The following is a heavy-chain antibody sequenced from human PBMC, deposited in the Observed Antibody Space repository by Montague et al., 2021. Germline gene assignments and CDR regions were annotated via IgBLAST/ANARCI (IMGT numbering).Heavy chain of an antibody. CDR1: RSLINSDYY. CDR3: ARDRDRYYYMDV. CDR2: VYHGGRN. Sequence: SETLSLTCTVSRSLINSDYYWGWIRQPPGKGLEWMGSVYHGGRNYYNPPLKSRVTISVDTSNNHFSLKLSSVTAADTAMYYCARDRDRYYYMDVWGRGTTITVSS. J-gene: IGHJ6*03. V-gene: IGHV4-38-2*02.